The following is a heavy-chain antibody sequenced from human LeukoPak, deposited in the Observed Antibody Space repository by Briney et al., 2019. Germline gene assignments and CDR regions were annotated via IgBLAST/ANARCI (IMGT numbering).Heavy chain of an antibody. Sequence: SETLSLTCAVYGGSFSGYYWSWIRQPPGKGLEWIGEINHSGSTNYNPSLKSRVTISVDTSKNQFSLKLSSVTAADTAVYYCARILLPSYGAFDIWGQGTMVTVSS. CDR3: ARILLPSYGAFDI. V-gene: IGHV4-34*01. CDR2: INHSGST. CDR1: GGSFSGYY. J-gene: IGHJ3*02. D-gene: IGHD5-18*01.